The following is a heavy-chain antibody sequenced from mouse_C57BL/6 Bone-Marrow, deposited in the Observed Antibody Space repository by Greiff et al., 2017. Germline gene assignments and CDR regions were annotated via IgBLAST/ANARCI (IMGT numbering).Heavy chain of an antibody. CDR3: TRQRLYFDY. CDR1: GYTFTDYE. Sequence: LVESGAELVRPGASVTLSCKASGYTFTDYEMHWVKQTPVHGLEWIGAIDPETGGTAYNQKFKGKAILTADKSSSTAYMELRSLTSEDSAVYYCTRQRLYFDYWGQGTTLTVSS. J-gene: IGHJ2*01. CDR2: IDPETGGT. D-gene: IGHD3-2*02. V-gene: IGHV1-15*01.